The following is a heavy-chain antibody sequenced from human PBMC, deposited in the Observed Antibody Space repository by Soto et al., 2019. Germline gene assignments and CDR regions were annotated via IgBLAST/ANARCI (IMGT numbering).Heavy chain of an antibody. CDR3: VRDDSTGYYYFDH. D-gene: IGHD3-22*01. J-gene: IGHJ4*02. CDR2: INQDGSEK. CDR1: QFTFSTYW. V-gene: IGHV3-7*03. Sequence: GALRVSGAASQFTFSTYWMSWVRQAPGKGLERVANINQDGSEKYYADSVKGRFSISRDNAKNSLYLQMNSLRAEDTAVYYCVRDDSTGYYYFDHWGQGTLVTVSS.